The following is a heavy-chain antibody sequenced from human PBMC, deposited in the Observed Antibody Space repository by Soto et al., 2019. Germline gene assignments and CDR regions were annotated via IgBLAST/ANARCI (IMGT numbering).Heavy chain of an antibody. J-gene: IGHJ3*01. V-gene: IGHV2-5*01. CDR1: GFSLTTSGVG. Sequence: QITLKESGPTLVKPTQTLTLTCTFSGFSLTTSGVGVGWIRQPPGKALEWLALIYWNDDTRYSPSLKNRVTITTDTSKNQVVLTTTDMDPVDTATYYCARRLTVVPLAFDLWGQGTMVTVSS. CDR2: IYWNDDT. D-gene: IGHD3-10*01. CDR3: ARRLTVVPLAFDL.